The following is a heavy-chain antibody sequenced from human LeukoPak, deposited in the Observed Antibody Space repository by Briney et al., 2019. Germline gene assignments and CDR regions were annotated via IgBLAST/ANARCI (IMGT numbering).Heavy chain of an antibody. Sequence: ASVKVSCKASGYTFTGYYMHWVRQASGQGLGWMGWINPNSGGTNYAQKFQGRVTMTRDTSISTAYMELSRLRSDDTAVYYCARDFASGGSCDYWGQGTLVTVSS. CDR2: INPNSGGT. CDR3: ARDFASGGSCDY. CDR1: GYTFTGYY. V-gene: IGHV1-2*02. D-gene: IGHD2-15*01. J-gene: IGHJ4*02.